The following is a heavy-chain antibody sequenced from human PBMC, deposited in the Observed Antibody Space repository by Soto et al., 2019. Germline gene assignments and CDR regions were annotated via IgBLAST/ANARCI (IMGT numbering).Heavy chain of an antibody. CDR3: ARVSNDYVPFDY. J-gene: IGHJ4*02. Sequence: TVKVSCKASGGIFTSYGISWVRQAPGQGPEGMGGIIPIFRKASDAQKFQGRVRITADESTSTTYMELSSLRSEDTAVYYCARVSNDYVPFDYWGQGTLVTVSS. V-gene: IGHV1-69*13. D-gene: IGHD3-16*01. CDR1: GGIFTSYG. CDR2: IIPIFRKA.